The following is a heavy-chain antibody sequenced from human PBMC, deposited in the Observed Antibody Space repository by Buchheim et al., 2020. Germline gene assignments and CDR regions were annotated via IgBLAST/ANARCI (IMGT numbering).Heavy chain of an antibody. V-gene: IGHV3-48*02. CDR1: GFNFNNFN. CDR3: ARESRYHMDV. J-gene: IGHJ6*03. CDR2: ISTTSGTI. Sequence: EMQLVESGGGSVQPGGSLRLSCAASGFNFNNFNMNWVRQAPGKALEWVSFISTTSGTILYADSVKGRFTISRDNAMNSVHLQMNSLRDEDTAVYYCARESRYHMDVWGRGT.